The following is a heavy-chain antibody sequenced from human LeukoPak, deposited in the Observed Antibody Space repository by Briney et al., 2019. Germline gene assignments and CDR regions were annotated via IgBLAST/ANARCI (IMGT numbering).Heavy chain of an antibody. V-gene: IGHV1-18*01. Sequence: GASVKVSCKASGYTFTRYDINWVRQAPGQGLEWMGWISAYNGNTNYAQKLQGRVTMTTDTSTSTAYMELRSLRSDDTAVYYCAREEGDGYSNDAFDIWGQGTMVTVSS. CDR3: AREEGDGYSNDAFDI. CDR2: ISAYNGNT. D-gene: IGHD3-22*01. J-gene: IGHJ3*02. CDR1: GYTFTRYD.